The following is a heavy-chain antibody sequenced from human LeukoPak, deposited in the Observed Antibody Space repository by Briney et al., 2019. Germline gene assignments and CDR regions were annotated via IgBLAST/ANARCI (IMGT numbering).Heavy chain of an antibody. J-gene: IGHJ6*03. D-gene: IGHD2-2*03. V-gene: IGHV1-18*01. CDR1: GYTFASFG. CDR2: INTHNGDT. CDR3: ARDGYRLSGYFYYMDV. Sequence: GASVKVSCKASGYTFASFGITWVRQAPEQGLEWMGWINTHNGDTNYAQKLQGRVTMTTDTSTSTAYMELRSLRSDDTAVYYCARDGYRLSGYFYYMDVWGKGTTVTVSS.